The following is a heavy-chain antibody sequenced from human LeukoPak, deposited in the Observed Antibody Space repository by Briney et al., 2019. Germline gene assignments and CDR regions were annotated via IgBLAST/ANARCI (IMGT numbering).Heavy chain of an antibody. CDR2: IKQDGSEK. Sequence: PGGSLRLSCAASGFTFSSYWMSWFRQAPGKGREWVANIKQDGSEKYYVDSVKGRFTISRDNAKNSLYLQMNSLRAEDTAVYYCARGGSVVVPAALRLFDYWGQGTLVTVSS. CDR3: ARGGSVVVPAALRLFDY. J-gene: IGHJ4*02. D-gene: IGHD2-2*01. V-gene: IGHV3-7*03. CDR1: GFTFSSYW.